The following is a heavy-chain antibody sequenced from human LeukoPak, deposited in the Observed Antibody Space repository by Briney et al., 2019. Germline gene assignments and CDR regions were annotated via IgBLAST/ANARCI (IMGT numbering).Heavy chain of an antibody. J-gene: IGHJ6*03. V-gene: IGHV3-21*01. Sequence: GVSLRLSCAASGFTFSSYSMNWVRQAPGKGLEWVSSISSSSSYIYYADSVKGRFTIPRDNAKNSLHLQMNSRGADDTAVYCRARGPDYMDVWGKGTTVTVSS. CDR3: ARGPDYMDV. CDR1: GFTFSSYS. CDR2: ISSSSSYI.